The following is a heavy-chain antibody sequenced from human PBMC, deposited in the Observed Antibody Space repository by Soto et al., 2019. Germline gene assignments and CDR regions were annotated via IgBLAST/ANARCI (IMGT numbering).Heavy chain of an antibody. D-gene: IGHD2-8*01. Sequence: GGSLRLSCAASGFTVNSHAMSWVRQAPGKGLEWVASISGSGDGTYYGDSVKGRFTISRDSSSSTLYLRMNNLRGEDTAVYFCTKSRRGILMVYGFGGMDVWGQGTTVTVSS. J-gene: IGHJ6*02. CDR2: ISGSGDGT. V-gene: IGHV3-23*01. CDR3: TKSRRGILMVYGFGGMDV. CDR1: GFTVNSHA.